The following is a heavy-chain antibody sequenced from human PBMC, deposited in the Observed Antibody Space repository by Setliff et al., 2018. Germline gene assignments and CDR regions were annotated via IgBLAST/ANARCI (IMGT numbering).Heavy chain of an antibody. V-gene: IGHV1-2*04. CDR2: INPNSGGT. CDR3: ARRRYYYDGSGYRWGGFYFDY. CDR1: GYTFTGYY. J-gene: IGHJ4*02. D-gene: IGHD3-22*01. Sequence: GASVKVSCKASGYTFTGYYMHWVRQAPGQGLEWMGWINPNSGGTNYAQKFQGWVTMTRDTSISTAYMELSRLGSDDTAVYYCARRRYYYDGSGYRWGGFYFDYWGQGTLVTVSS.